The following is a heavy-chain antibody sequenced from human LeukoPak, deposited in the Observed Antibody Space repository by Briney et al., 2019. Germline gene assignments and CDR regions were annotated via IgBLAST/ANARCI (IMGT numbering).Heavy chain of an antibody. D-gene: IGHD5-24*01. CDR3: ARGRNIEMTTMSGGSDY. CDR2: LNPNSGDT. J-gene: IGHJ4*02. V-gene: IGHV1-2*02. Sequence: ASVEVSCKASGYTFTDYYMHWVRQAPGQGLEWMGWLNPNSGDTNYAQKFQGRVSMTRDSSISTAYMDLSDLRSDDTAVYSCARGRNIEMTTMSGGSDYWGQGTLVTVSS. CDR1: GYTFTDYY.